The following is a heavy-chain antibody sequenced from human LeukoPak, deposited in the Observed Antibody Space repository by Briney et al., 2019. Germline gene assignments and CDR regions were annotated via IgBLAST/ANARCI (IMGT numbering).Heavy chain of an antibody. D-gene: IGHD6-19*01. CDR2: IWYDGSNQ. Sequence: GGSLRLSCAASGFTFSNYGMHWVRQAPGKGLEWVAVIWYDGSNQFYADSVKGRFTISRENSKNRLYLQMNSLRAEDTAVYYCARDRYTSGWYFDYWGQGTLVTVSS. V-gene: IGHV3-33*01. CDR1: GFTFSNYG. J-gene: IGHJ4*02. CDR3: ARDRYTSGWYFDY.